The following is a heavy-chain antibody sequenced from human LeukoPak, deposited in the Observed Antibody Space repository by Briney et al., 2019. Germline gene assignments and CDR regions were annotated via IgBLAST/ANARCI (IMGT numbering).Heavy chain of an antibody. J-gene: IGHJ4*02. CDR1: GFTFSSYA. D-gene: IGHD1-26*01. Sequence: GGSLRLSCAASGFTFSSYAMSWVRQAPGKGLEWVSAISGSGYTTDYADSVKGRFTMSRDNSKSTLYLQMNSLRAEDTALYYCAKSELLPIPHNFDYWGQGTLVTVSS. CDR2: ISGSGYTT. CDR3: AKSELLPIPHNFDY. V-gene: IGHV3-23*01.